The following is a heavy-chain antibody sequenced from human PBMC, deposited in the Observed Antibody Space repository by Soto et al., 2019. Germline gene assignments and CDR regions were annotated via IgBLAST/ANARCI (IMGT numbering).Heavy chain of an antibody. CDR2: IHWNDDK. D-gene: IGHD2-21*01. J-gene: IGHJ5*02. CDR3: AHNGSTTLESLIGWFDP. CDR1: GFSLSTSGVG. V-gene: IGHV2-5*01. Sequence: KESGPTLVKPTQTLTLTCTFSGFSLSTSGVGVGWIRQPPGRALEWLALIHWNDDKRYSPSLKSRLTITKDTAKNQVVLTMTNMDTVDTATYYCAHNGSTTLESLIGWFDPWGQGTLVTVSS.